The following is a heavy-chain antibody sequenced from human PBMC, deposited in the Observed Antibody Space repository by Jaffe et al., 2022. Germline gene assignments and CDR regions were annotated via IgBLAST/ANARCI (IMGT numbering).Heavy chain of an antibody. CDR3: ARMYCSGGSCSTNWFDP. CDR2: IYTSGST. CDR1: GGSISSGSYY. J-gene: IGHJ5*02. Sequence: QVQLQESGPGLVKPSQTLSLTCTVSGGSISSGSYYWSWIRQPAGKGLEWIGRIYTSGSTNYNPSLKSRVTISVDTSKNQFSLKLSSVTAADTAVYYCARMYCSGGSCSTNWFDPWGQGTLVTVSS. D-gene: IGHD2-15*01. V-gene: IGHV4-61*02.